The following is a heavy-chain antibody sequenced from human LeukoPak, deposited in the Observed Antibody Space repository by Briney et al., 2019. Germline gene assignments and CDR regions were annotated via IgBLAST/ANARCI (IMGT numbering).Heavy chain of an antibody. V-gene: IGHV4-39*01. J-gene: IGHJ4*02. CDR2: IYYSGST. Sequence: SETLSLTCTVSVGSISSSSYYWGWIRQPPGKGLEWIGSIYYSGSTFYNPSLKSRVTISVDTSKNQFSLNLSSVTAADTAVYSCATMTTVTMYSYYFDSWGQGTLVTVSS. D-gene: IGHD4-11*01. CDR1: VGSISSSSYY. CDR3: ATMTTVTMYSYYFDS.